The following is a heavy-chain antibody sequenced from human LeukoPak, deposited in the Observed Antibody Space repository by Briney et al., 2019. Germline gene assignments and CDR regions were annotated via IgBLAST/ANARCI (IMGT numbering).Heavy chain of an antibody. V-gene: IGHV1-18*01. CDR1: GYTFTSYG. D-gene: IGHD3-10*01. Sequence: ASVKVSCKASGYTFTSYGISWVRQAPGQGVEWMGWISAYNGNTNYAQKLHGTVTMTTDTSTSTAYMELRSLRSADTAVYSCARDITTPITVVRGDFDYWGQGTLVTVSS. CDR3: ARDITTPITVVRGDFDY. CDR2: ISAYNGNT. J-gene: IGHJ4*02.